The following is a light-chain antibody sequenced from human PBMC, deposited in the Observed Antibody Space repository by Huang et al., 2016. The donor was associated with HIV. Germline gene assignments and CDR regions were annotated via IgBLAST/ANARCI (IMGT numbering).Light chain of an antibody. CDR1: QTVRKN. V-gene: IGKV3D-15*01. Sequence: EIKMTQSPATLSVSPGGRVTLSCRASQTVRKNLAWYQQKTGQAPRLLIYDTSSRASVIPARFSGSGSGTEFTLTISGLQSEDFAIYYCQQYDKWPPGLTFGGGTKVEI. CDR2: DTS. CDR3: QQYDKWPPGLT. J-gene: IGKJ4*01.